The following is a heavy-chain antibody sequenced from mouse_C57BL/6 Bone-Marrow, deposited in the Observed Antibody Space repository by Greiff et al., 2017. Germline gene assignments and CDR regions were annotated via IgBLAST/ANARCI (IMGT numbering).Heavy chain of an antibody. CDR1: GFSLSTFGMG. Sequence: QVTLKESGPGILQPSQTLSLTCSFSGFSLSTFGMGVGWIRQPSGKGLEWLAHIWWDDDKYYNPALKSRRTISKDTSKNQVFRKIANVDTADTATYYCARIEIYYGNYRFAYWGQGTLVTVSA. V-gene: IGHV8-8*01. J-gene: IGHJ3*01. CDR2: IWWDDDK. D-gene: IGHD2-1*01. CDR3: ARIEIYYGNYRFAY.